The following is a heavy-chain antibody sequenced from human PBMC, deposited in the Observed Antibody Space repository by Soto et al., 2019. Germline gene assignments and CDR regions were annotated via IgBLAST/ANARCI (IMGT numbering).Heavy chain of an antibody. Sequence: QVQLVQSGAEVKKPGASVKVSCKASGYTFTSYGIIWVRQAPGQGLEWMGWISAYNGNTHYAQKLQGRATMTTDTSTSTAYMELRSLTSDDTAVYYCARDSDVGATHEVDYWGQGTLVTVSS. V-gene: IGHV1-18*01. CDR3: ARDSDVGATHEVDY. D-gene: IGHD1-26*01. CDR2: ISAYNGNT. CDR1: GYTFTSYG. J-gene: IGHJ4*02.